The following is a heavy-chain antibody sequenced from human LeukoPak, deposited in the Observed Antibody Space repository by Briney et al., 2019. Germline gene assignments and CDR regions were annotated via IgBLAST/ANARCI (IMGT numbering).Heavy chain of an antibody. J-gene: IGHJ4*02. CDR2: IGSSGGTI. V-gene: IGHV3-48*02. Sequence: TGGSLRLSCAASGFSFSTYAMNWVRQAPGGGLEWVAYIGSSGGTIYYADSVKGRFTISRDNAKNSLFLQMNSLRDEDTAVYFCARKLALWGQGTLVTVSS. CDR1: GFSFSTYA. CDR3: ARKLAL.